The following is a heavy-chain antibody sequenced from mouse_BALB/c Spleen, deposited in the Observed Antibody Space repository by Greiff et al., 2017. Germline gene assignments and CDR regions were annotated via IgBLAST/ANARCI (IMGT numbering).Heavy chain of an antibody. Sequence: VQLQQSGPELVKPGASVKMSCKASGYTFTSYVMHWVKQKPGQGLEWIGYFNPYNDGTKYNEKFKGKATLTSDKSSSTVYMELSSLTSEDSAVYYWANYCGSSDYFDYGGQGTTVTVSS. CDR1: GYTFTSYV. CDR3: ANYCGSSDYFDY. V-gene: IGHV1-14*01. CDR2: FNPYNDGT. J-gene: IGHJ2*01. D-gene: IGHD1-1*01.